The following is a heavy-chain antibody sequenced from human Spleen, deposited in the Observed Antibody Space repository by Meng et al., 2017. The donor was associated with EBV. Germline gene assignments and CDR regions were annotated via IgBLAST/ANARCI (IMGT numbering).Heavy chain of an antibody. V-gene: IGHV4-30-2*01. CDR2: IYHNGDT. CDR3: ARLRGNCRGGSCSPYDAFDI. J-gene: IGHJ3*02. CDR1: GGSIXSSDGYP. D-gene: IGHD2-15*01. Sequence: QLQLQESGSGLVKPSQXLSLTCVVSGGSIXSSDGYPWSWIRQPPEKGLEWVGNIYHNGDTYYSPSLKSRLTISIDGSKNQFSLRLSSVTAADTAVYYCARLRGNCRGGSCSPYDAFDIWGQGKMVTVSS.